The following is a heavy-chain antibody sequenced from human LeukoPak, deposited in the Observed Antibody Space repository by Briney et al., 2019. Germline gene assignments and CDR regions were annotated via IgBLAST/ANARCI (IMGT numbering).Heavy chain of an antibody. CDR2: IYYSGST. V-gene: IGHV4-59*01. CDR1: GDSISGYY. Sequence: PSETLSLTCTVSGDSISGYYWSWIRQPPGKGLEWIGYIYYSGSTKYNSSLKSRVTISVDTSKNQFSLKLSSVTAADTAVYYSARDRQATTAYDAFDIWGRGTMVTVSS. CDR3: ARDRQATTAYDAFDI. D-gene: IGHD4-17*01. J-gene: IGHJ3*02.